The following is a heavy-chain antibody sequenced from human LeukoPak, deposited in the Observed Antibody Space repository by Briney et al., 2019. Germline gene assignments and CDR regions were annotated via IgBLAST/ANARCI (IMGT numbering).Heavy chain of an antibody. D-gene: IGHD3-10*01. CDR1: GFTFRSYE. J-gene: IGHJ4*02. Sequence: GGSLRLSCAASGFTFRSYEMNWVRQAPGKGLDWVSYISSSGTTVYYADFVKGRFTVSRDNAKNSLYLQMNSLRAEDTAVYYCARSIKGDSDHWGQGTPVTVSS. V-gene: IGHV3-48*03. CDR2: ISSSGTTV. CDR3: ARSIKGDSDH.